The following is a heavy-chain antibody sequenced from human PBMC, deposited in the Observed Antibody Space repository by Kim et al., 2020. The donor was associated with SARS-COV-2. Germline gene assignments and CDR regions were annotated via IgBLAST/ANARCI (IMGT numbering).Heavy chain of an antibody. CDR1: GGSISSSSYY. D-gene: IGHD2-21*02. CDR3: AGLRGLVTAGGSGTYYYYGMDV. V-gene: IGHV4-39*07. J-gene: IGHJ6*02. Sequence: SETLSLTCTVSGGSISSSSYYWGWIRQPPGKGLEWIGSIYYSGSTYYNPSLKSRVTISVDTSKNQFSLKLSSVTAADTAVYYCAGLRGLVTAGGSGTYYYYGMDVWGQGTTVTVSS. CDR2: IYYSGST.